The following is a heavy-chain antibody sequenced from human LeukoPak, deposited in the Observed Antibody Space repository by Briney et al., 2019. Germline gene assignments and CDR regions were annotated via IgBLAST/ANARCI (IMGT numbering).Heavy chain of an antibody. CDR2: IYYSGST. CDR3: ARVDSSWYEDY. Sequence: SETLSLTCAVSGGSISSYYWSWIRQPPGTGLEWIGYIYYSGSTNYNPSLKSRVTISVDTSKNQFSLKLSSVTAADTAVYYCARVDSSWYEDYWGQGTLVTVSS. J-gene: IGHJ4*02. CDR1: GGSISSYY. V-gene: IGHV4-59*01. D-gene: IGHD6-13*01.